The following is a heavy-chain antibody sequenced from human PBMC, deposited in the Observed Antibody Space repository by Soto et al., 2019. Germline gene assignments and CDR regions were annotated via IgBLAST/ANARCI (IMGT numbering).Heavy chain of an antibody. J-gene: IGHJ4*02. CDR2: INWDDDK. V-gene: IGHV2-5*02. Sequence: SGPTLVNPTQTLTLTCTFSGFSLSTSGVGVGWIRQPPGKALEWLALINWDDDKRYSPSLKSRRTITKDTSKNQVVLTMTNKDPVDTATYYCAHSQGGGMDFDYWGQGTLVTVSS. CDR1: GFSLSTSGVG. CDR3: AHSQGGGMDFDY. D-gene: IGHD3-16*01.